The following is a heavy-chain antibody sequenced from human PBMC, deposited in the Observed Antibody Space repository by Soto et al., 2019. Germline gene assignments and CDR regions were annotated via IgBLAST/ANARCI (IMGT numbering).Heavy chain of an antibody. CDR2: IYYSWST. Sequence: QVQLQESGPGLVKPSQTLSLTCTVSGGSISSGGYYWSWIRQHPGKGLEWIGYIYYSWSTYYNPSLKSRVTISVDTSKNQFSLKLSSVTAADTAVYYCARHSSGYLYYFDYWGQGTLVTVSS. V-gene: IGHV4-31*03. CDR1: GGSISSGGYY. J-gene: IGHJ4*02. CDR3: ARHSSGYLYYFDY. D-gene: IGHD3-22*01.